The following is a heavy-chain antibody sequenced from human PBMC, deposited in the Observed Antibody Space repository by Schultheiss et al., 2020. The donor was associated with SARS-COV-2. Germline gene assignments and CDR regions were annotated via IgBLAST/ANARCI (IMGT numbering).Heavy chain of an antibody. V-gene: IGHV4-59*08. CDR2: IYYSGST. Sequence: SETLSLTFTVSGGSISSYYWSWIRQPPGKGLEWIGYIYYSGSTNYNPSLKSRVTISVDTSKNQFSLKLSSVTAADTAVYYCARGVGYCSGGSCYYFDYWGQGTLVTVSS. J-gene: IGHJ4*02. CDR1: GGSISSYY. CDR3: ARGVGYCSGGSCYYFDY. D-gene: IGHD2-15*01.